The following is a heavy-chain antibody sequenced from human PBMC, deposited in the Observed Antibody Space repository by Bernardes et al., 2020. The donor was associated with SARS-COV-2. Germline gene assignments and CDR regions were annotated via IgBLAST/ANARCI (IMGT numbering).Heavy chain of an antibody. Sequence: ETLSLTCTVSGVSMPRSSYYWGWIRQSPGKGLEWVSTISGSGDATYYADSVKGRFTISRDNSKNTLYLQMNSLRAEDTAVYYCAKDYSFNGQAVYYYGLDVWGQGTTVTVSS. D-gene: IGHD4-4*01. CDR3: AKDYSFNGQAVYYYGLDV. V-gene: IGHV3-23*01. CDR2: ISGSGDAT. J-gene: IGHJ6*02. CDR1: GVSMPRSSYY.